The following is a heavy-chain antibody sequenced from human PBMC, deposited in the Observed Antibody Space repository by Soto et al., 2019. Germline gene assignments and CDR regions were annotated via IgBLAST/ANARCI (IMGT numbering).Heavy chain of an antibody. Sequence: QITLKESGPSLVKPTQTVTLTCTFSGFSLSSDGVGVGWIRQPPGKAPEWLALIYWDDDKRYSPSLNTRLTITKDTSKNPVVLTMTNMDTVDTATYYCAHRPPGVFGDNWFDPWGQGTLVTVSS. CDR1: GFSLSSDGVG. CDR3: AHRPPGVFGDNWFDP. CDR2: IYWDDDK. D-gene: IGHD3-3*01. J-gene: IGHJ5*02. V-gene: IGHV2-5*02.